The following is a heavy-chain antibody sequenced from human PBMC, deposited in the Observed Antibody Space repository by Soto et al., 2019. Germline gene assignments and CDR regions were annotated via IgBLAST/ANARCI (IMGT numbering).Heavy chain of an antibody. CDR1: VGSFSGYY. Sequence: PSETLSLTCAVYVGSFSGYYWSWIRQPPGKGLEWIGEINHSGSTNYNPSLKSRVTISVDTSKNQFSLKLSSVTAADTAVYYCARNRPYYDILTGYYYYYGMDVWGQGTTVTVSS. D-gene: IGHD3-9*01. CDR3: ARNRPYYDILTGYYYYYGMDV. J-gene: IGHJ6*02. V-gene: IGHV4-34*01. CDR2: INHSGST.